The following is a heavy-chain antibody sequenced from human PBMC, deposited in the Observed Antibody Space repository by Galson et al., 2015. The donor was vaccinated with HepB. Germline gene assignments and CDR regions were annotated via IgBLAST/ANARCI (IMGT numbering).Heavy chain of an antibody. CDR1: GFTFDDYA. J-gene: IGHJ4*02. D-gene: IGHD1-26*01. Sequence: SLRLSCAASGFTFDDYAMHWVRQVPGKGLEWVSGISWNSGSIVYADSVKVRFTISRDNAKNSLFLQMNSLRIEDTALYFCARARGVGATAFDYWGQGALVTVSS. CDR3: ARARGVGATAFDY. CDR2: ISWNSGSI. V-gene: IGHV3-9*01.